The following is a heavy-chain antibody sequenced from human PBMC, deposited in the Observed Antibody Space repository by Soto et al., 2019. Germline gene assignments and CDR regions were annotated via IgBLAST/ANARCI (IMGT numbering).Heavy chain of an antibody. CDR3: TSHDSSGYYPDVSDY. CDR2: IYSGGST. Sequence: PGGSLRLSCAASGFTVSSNYMSWVRQAPGKGLEWVSVIYSGGSTYYADSVKGRFTISRDNSKNTLYLQMNSLRAEDTAVYYCTSHDSSGYYPDVSDYWGQGTLVTVSS. D-gene: IGHD3-22*01. J-gene: IGHJ4*02. V-gene: IGHV3-53*01. CDR1: GFTVSSNY.